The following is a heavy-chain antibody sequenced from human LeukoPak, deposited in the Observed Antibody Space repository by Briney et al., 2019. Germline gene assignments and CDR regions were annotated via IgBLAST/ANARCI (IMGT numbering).Heavy chain of an antibody. D-gene: IGHD1-26*01. J-gene: IGHJ4*02. V-gene: IGHV3-21*01. CDR1: GFTFSSYT. CDR2: ISSSSSYV. Sequence: GGSLRLSCAASGFTFSSYTMNWVRQAPGKGLEWVSSISSSSSYVYYADSLKGRFTISRDNAKNSLYLQMNSLRAEDTAVYYCVRDLGGRSGHWGQGTLVTVSS. CDR3: VRDLGGRSGH.